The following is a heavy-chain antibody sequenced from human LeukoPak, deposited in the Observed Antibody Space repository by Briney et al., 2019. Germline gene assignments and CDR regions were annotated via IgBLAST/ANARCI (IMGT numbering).Heavy chain of an antibody. V-gene: IGHV1-18*01. CDR3: ARDLTINYYGSGSPFDY. Sequence: ASVKVSCKASGYTFTGYGISWVRQAPGQGLEWMGWINPYIGNTNYALNLQGRVTMTTDPSTSTAYMELRSLRSDDTAVYYCARDLTINYYGSGSPFDYWGQGTLVTVSS. J-gene: IGHJ4*02. D-gene: IGHD3-10*01. CDR2: INPYIGNT. CDR1: GYTFTGYG.